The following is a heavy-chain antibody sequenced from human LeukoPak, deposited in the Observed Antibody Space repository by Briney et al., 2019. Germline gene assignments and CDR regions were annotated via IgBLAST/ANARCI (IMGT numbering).Heavy chain of an antibody. CDR1: GGSFSGYY. V-gene: IGHV4-34*01. J-gene: IGHJ3*02. CDR2: INHSGST. CDR3: ARQPTTVVTRGAFDI. Sequence: PSETLSLTCAVYGGSFSGYYWSWIRQPPGKGLEWIGEINHSGSTNYNPSLKSRVTISVDTSKNQFSLKLSSVTAADTAVYYCARQPTTVVTRGAFDIWGQGTMVTVSS. D-gene: IGHD4-23*01.